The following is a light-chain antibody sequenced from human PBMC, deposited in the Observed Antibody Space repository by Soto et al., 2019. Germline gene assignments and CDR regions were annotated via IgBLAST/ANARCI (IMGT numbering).Light chain of an antibody. V-gene: IGLV2-14*01. CDR2: GVS. Sequence: QSALTQPASVSGSPGQSITISCTGTSSDVGGYNYVSWYQQHPGKAPKLMIYGVSYRPSGVSNRFSGSKSGNTASLTISGLQAADEADYYCSSYTRSSTLVFGGGTKLTVL. CDR3: SSYTRSSTLV. J-gene: IGLJ2*01. CDR1: SSDVGGYNY.